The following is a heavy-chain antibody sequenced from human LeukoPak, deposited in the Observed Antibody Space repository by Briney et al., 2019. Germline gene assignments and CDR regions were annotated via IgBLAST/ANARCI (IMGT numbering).Heavy chain of an antibody. CDR2: ISGSGGST. J-gene: IGHJ6*03. CDR3: AKLYGDYYYYYMDV. D-gene: IGHD4-17*01. V-gene: IGHV3-23*01. CDR1: GFTFSSYA. Sequence: PGGSLRLSCAASGFTFSSYAMSWVRQAPGKGLEWVSAISGSGGSTYYADSVKGRFTISRDNSKNTLYLQMNSLRAEDTAVYYCAKLYGDYYYYYMDVWGKGTTVTVPS.